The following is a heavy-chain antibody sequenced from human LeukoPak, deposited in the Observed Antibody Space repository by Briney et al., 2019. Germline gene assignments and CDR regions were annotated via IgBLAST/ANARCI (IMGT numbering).Heavy chain of an antibody. CDR2: INHSGST. V-gene: IGHV4-34*01. D-gene: IGHD4-17*01. J-gene: IGHJ5*02. CDR1: GGSFSDYY. Sequence: PSETLSLTCAVYGGSFSDYYWSWIRQPPGKGLEWIGEINHSGSTNYNPSLKSRVTISVATSKNQFSLKLSSVTAADTAVYYCARGTVASAASWFDPWGQGTLVTVSS. CDR3: ARGTVASAASWFDP.